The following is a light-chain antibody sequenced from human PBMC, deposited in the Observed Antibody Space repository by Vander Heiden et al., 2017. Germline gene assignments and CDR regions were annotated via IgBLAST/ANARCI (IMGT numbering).Light chain of an antibody. CDR1: QSLLHNNRSSY. J-gene: IGKJ4*01. V-gene: IGKV2-28*01. CDR3: MQALQTPLT. Sequence: DLVMTQSPLSLPVSPGEPASISCRSSQSLLHNNRSSYLDWYLQKPGKAPQLLIYLGSNRACGVPERFSGSGSGTDFTLKISRVEAEDVGVYYCMQALQTPLTFGGGTKVEIK. CDR2: LGS.